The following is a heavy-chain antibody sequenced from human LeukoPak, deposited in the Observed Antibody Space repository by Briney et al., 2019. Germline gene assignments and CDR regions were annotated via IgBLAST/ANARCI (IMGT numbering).Heavy chain of an antibody. Sequence: GGSLRLSCAASGFIFSSFAMNGVRQAPGKGLEWVSYISPTYDIYCSDSVRGRFTISRDNAKNSLYLQMNSLRDEDTAVYYCARDHNWGFDYWGQGTLVAVSS. V-gene: IGHV3-48*02. D-gene: IGHD7-27*01. J-gene: IGHJ4*02. CDR1: GFIFSSFA. CDR2: ISPTYDI. CDR3: ARDHNWGFDY.